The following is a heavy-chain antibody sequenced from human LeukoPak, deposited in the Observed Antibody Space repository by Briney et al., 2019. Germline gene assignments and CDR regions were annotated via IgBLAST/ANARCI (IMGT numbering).Heavy chain of an antibody. CDR1: GGYISSYY. CDR2: IYYSGST. Sequence: SETLSLTCTVSGGYISSYYWSWIRQPPGKGLEWIGYIYYSGSTNYNPSLKSRVTISVDTSKNQFSLTLSSVTAADTAVYYCARVIEGIWYFDLWGRGTLVTVSS. CDR3: ARVIEGIWYFDL. J-gene: IGHJ2*01. D-gene: IGHD2/OR15-2a*01. V-gene: IGHV4-59*01.